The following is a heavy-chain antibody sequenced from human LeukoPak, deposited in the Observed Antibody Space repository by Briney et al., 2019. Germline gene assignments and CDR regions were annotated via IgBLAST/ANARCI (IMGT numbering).Heavy chain of an antibody. CDR1: GFTFSSYA. Sequence: PGGSLRLSCAASGFTFSSYAMSWVRQAPGKGLEWVSAISGSGGSTYYADSVKGRFTISRDNSKNTLYLQMISLRAEDTAVYYCAKDRPYCTNGVCYGYYFDYWGQGTLVTVSS. CDR3: AKDRPYCTNGVCYGYYFDY. V-gene: IGHV3-23*01. CDR2: ISGSGGST. D-gene: IGHD2-8*01. J-gene: IGHJ4*02.